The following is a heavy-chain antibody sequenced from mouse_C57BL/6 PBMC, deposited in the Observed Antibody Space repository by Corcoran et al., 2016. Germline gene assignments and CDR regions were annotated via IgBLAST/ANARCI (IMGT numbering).Heavy chain of an antibody. CDR3: ARPLGPLYAMDY. V-gene: IGHV1-76*01. Sequence: QVQLKQSGAELVRPGASVKLSCKASGYTFTDYYINWVKQRPGQGLEWIARIYPGSGNTYYNEKFKGKATLTAEKSSSTAYMQLSSLTSEDSAVYFCARPLGPLYAMDYWCQGTSVTVSS. CDR1: GYTFTDYY. J-gene: IGHJ4*01. CDR2: IYPGSGNT. D-gene: IGHD4-1*01.